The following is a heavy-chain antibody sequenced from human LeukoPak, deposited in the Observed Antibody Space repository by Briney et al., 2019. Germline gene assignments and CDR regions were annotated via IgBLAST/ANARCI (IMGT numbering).Heavy chain of an antibody. Sequence: GGSLRLSCASSGFTFSSYGMHWVRQAPGKGLEWVAFIRYEGSNKYYADSVKGRFTISRDNSKNTLYLQMNSLRAEDTAVYYCERSSPRSGWYYYSYMDVWGKGTTVTVSS. CDR1: GFTFSSYG. CDR2: IRYEGSNK. V-gene: IGHV3-30*02. CDR3: ERSSPRSGWYYYSYMDV. J-gene: IGHJ6*03. D-gene: IGHD3-3*01.